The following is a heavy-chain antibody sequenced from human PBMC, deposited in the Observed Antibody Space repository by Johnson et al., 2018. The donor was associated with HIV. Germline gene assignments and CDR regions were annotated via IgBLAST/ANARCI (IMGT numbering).Heavy chain of an antibody. D-gene: IGHD3-3*01. CDR1: GFTFSSYA. Sequence: QEKLVESGGGVVQPGRSLRLSCAASGFTFSSYAMHWVRQAPGKGLEWVAVISYDGSIKYYGDSVKGRFTISRDNSKNTLYLQMNSLRVEDTAVYYCARDALLRFLEWFIWGQGTMVTVSS. CDR3: ARDALLRFLEWFI. J-gene: IGHJ3*02. CDR2: ISYDGSIK. V-gene: IGHV3-30*04.